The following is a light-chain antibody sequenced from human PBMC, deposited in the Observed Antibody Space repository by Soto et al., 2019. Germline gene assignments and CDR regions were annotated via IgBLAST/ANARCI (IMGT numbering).Light chain of an antibody. CDR2: GAS. CDR3: QQYNNWPPWT. CDR1: QSVSSN. V-gene: IGKV3-15*01. J-gene: IGKJ1*01. Sequence: EIVMTQAPATLSVSPGERATLSGSASQSVSSNLAGYQQKPGQAPRLLIYGASTRATGIPARFSGSGSGTEFTLTISSLQSEDFAVYYCQQYNNWPPWTFGQGTKVEIK.